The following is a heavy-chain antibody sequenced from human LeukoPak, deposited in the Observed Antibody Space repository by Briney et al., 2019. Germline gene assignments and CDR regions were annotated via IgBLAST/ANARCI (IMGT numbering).Heavy chain of an antibody. CDR1: GFTLSRYS. J-gene: IGHJ2*01. CDR3: AGSCTTGVCYGDWYFDL. Sequence: GGSLRLSCAASGFTLSRYSMNCARQAPGKGLEGVLSISTSSSYIYYADSGKGRFTISRDNAEKSLYLQMNSLRAEDTGVYYCAGSCTTGVCYGDWYFDLWGRGTPVTVSS. D-gene: IGHD2-8*01. V-gene: IGHV3-21*01. CDR2: ISTSSSYI.